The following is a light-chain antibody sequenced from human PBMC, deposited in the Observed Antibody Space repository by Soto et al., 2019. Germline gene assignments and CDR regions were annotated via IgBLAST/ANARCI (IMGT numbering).Light chain of an antibody. CDR3: AAWDDSLNANWV. CDR1: SSNIGSNT. V-gene: IGLV1-44*01. J-gene: IGLJ3*02. CDR2: SNN. Sequence: QSVLTQPPSASGTPGQRVTISCSGSSSNIGSNTVNWYQQLPGTAPKLLIYSNNQRPSGVPDRFPGSKSGSSASLAISGLQSEDEADYYCAAWDDSLNANWVFGGGTKLTVL.